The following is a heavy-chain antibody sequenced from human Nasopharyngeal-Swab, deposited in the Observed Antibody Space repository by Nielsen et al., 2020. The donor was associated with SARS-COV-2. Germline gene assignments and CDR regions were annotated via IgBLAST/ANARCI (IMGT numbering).Heavy chain of an antibody. CDR1: GFTFSSYS. CDR3: ASGKGYYYGSGTFDY. D-gene: IGHD3-10*01. Sequence: GGSLRLSCAASGFTFSSYSMNWVRQAPGKGLEWVSSISSSSSYIYYADSVKGRFTISRDNAKNSLYLQMNSLRAEDTAVYYCASGKGYYYGSGTFDYWGQGTLVTVSS. V-gene: IGHV3-21*01. J-gene: IGHJ4*02. CDR2: ISSSSSYI.